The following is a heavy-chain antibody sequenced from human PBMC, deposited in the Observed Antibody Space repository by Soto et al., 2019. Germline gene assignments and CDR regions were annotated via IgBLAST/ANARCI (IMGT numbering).Heavy chain of an antibody. CDR1: GFTFSSYG. CDR2: IWYDGSNK. Sequence: QVQLVESGGGVVQPGRSLRLSCAASGFTFSSYGMHWVRQAPGKGLEWVAVIWYDGSNKYYADSVKGRFTISRDNSKNRLYLQMNSLRAEDTAVYYCARDRLVVVVAATGDYYGMDVWGQGTTVTVSS. CDR3: ARDRLVVVVAATGDYYGMDV. V-gene: IGHV3-33*01. D-gene: IGHD2-15*01. J-gene: IGHJ6*02.